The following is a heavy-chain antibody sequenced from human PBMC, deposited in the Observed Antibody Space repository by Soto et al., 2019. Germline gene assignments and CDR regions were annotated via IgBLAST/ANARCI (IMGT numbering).Heavy chain of an antibody. J-gene: IGHJ5*02. D-gene: IGHD6-6*01. CDR3: ARVGVAAPIDP. Sequence: EVQLVESGGGLVQPGGSLRLSCAASGFSFSDYSMTWVRQAPGKGLEWVADIKHDGSAKHHLDSVKGRFTISRDDARNSLYLQISSLRAEDTAVYYCARVGVAAPIDPWGQGTLVTVSS. V-gene: IGHV3-7*01. CDR1: GFSFSDYS. CDR2: IKHDGSAK.